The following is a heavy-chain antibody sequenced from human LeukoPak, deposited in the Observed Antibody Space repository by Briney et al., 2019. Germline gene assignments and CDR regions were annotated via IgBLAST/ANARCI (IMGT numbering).Heavy chain of an antibody. CDR1: GFTFSSYA. V-gene: IGHV3-23*01. D-gene: IGHD3-3*01. Sequence: PGGSLRLSCAASGFTFSSYAMSWVRQAPGKGLEWVSAISGSGGSTYYADSVKGRFTMSRDNSKNTLYLQMNSLRAEDTAVYYCAKTIPQYYDFWSGYYSPFDYWGQGILVTVSS. CDR3: AKTIPQYYDFWSGYYSPFDY. J-gene: IGHJ4*02. CDR2: ISGSGGST.